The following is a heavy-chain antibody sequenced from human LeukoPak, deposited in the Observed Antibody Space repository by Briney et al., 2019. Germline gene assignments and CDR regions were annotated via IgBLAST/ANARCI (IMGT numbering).Heavy chain of an antibody. CDR3: AGSAKRTYYDFWSGYNWFDP. CDR1: GGSISSSTSY. V-gene: IGHV4-39*01. D-gene: IGHD3-3*01. Sequence: SETLSLTCTVSGGSISSSTSYWGWIRQPPGKGLEWIGSIYYSGSTYYNPSLKSRVTISVDTSKNQVSLKLSSVTAADTAVYYCAGSAKRTYYDFWSGYNWFDPWGQGTLVTVSS. J-gene: IGHJ5*02. CDR2: IYYSGST.